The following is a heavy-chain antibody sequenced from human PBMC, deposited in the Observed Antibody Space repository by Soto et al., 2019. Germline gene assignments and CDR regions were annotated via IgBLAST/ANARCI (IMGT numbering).Heavy chain of an antibody. V-gene: IGHV1-2*02. CDR3: ARYGSSGYYDPSLDY. CDR1: GYTCTGYY. J-gene: IGHJ4*02. Sequence: ASVKVSCNASGYTCTGYYVHWVRQAPGQGLEWMGWINPNSGGTNYAQKFQGRVTMTRDTSISTAYMELSRLRSDDTAVYYCARYGSSGYYDPSLDYWGQGTLVTVSS. CDR2: INPNSGGT. D-gene: IGHD3-22*01.